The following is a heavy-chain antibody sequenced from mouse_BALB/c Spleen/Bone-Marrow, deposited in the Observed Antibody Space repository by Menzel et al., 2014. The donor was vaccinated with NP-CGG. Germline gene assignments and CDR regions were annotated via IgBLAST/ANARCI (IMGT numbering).Heavy chain of an antibody. CDR2: ISGGGSYT. V-gene: IGHV5-9-2*01. Sequence: DVMLVESGGGLVKSGVSLKLSCAASGFSFNSYGMSWVRQTPEKRLEWVATISGGGSYTFYPDSVKGRFTISRDNAKNNLYLQLSSLRSEDTALYYCARHAYYDQTEVSFVYWGQGTLVTVSA. CDR1: GFSFNSYG. D-gene: IGHD2-4*01. CDR3: ARHAYYDQTEVSFVY. J-gene: IGHJ3*01.